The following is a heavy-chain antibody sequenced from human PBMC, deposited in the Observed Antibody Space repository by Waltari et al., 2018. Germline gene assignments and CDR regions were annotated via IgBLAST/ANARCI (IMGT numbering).Heavy chain of an antibody. CDR3: ARRFEESYYYYGMDV. CDR1: GFTFSSYA. D-gene: IGHD3-3*01. V-gene: IGHV3-30*01. J-gene: IGHJ6*02. CDR2: ISYDGSNK. Sequence: QVQLVESGGGVVQPGRSLRLSCAASGFTFSSYAMHWVRQAPGKGLEWVAVISYDGSNKYYADSVKGRFTISRDNSKNTLYLQMNSLRAEDTAVYYCARRFEESYYYYGMDVWGQGTTVTVSS.